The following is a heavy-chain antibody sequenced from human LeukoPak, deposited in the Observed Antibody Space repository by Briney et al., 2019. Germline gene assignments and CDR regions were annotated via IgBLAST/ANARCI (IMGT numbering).Heavy chain of an antibody. J-gene: IGHJ4*02. CDR2: VRRDESDK. CDR3: TREGDFDY. Sequence: GGSLRLSCAASGFTFSSYGMHWVRQAPGKGLEWVAFVRRDESDKYYADSVKGRFTISRDNSKNTLYLQMNSLRPEDTAVYYCTREGDFDYWGQGTLVTVSS. V-gene: IGHV3-30*02. CDR1: GFTFSSYG. D-gene: IGHD1-26*01.